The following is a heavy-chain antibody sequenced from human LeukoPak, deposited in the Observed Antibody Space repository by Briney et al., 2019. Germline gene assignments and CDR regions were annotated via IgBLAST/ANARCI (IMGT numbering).Heavy chain of an antibody. CDR2: ISGSGGST. CDR1: GFTFSSYA. J-gene: IGHJ4*02. V-gene: IGHV3-23*01. D-gene: IGHD3-10*01. CDR3: AKSVMVRGVNPLVY. Sequence: GGSLRLSCAASGFTFSSYAMSWVRQAPGKGLEWVSAISGSGGSTYYADSVKGRFTISRDNSKNMLYLQMNSLRAEDTAVYYCAKSVMVRGVNPLVYWGQGTLVTVSS.